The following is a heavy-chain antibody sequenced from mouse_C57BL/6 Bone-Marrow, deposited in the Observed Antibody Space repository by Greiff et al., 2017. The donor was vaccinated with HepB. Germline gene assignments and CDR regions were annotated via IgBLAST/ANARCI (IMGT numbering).Heavy chain of an antibody. CDR2: IDPENGDT. V-gene: IGHV14-4*01. CDR3: TLDSSASYAMDY. D-gene: IGHD3-2*02. J-gene: IGHJ4*01. Sequence: EVQLQQSGAELVRPGASVKLSCTASGFNIKDDYMHWVKQRPEQGLEWIGWIDPENGDTEYASKFQGKATITADTSSNTAYLKLSSLTSEDTAVYYCTLDSSASYAMDYWGQGTSVTVSS. CDR1: GFNIKDDY.